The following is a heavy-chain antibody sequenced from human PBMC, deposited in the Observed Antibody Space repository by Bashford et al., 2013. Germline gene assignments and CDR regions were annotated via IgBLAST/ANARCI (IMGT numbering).Heavy chain of an antibody. Sequence: SVKVSCKASGYMFYRLPISTGCRGPLDKGLEWMASXNPNTDDTNYGQKFQGRVTMTRDTSISTAYMELSSLRSEDTAVYYCARGQYDFWSGYYISAASNWFDPWGQGTLVTVSS. D-gene: IGHD3-3*01. CDR1: GYMFYRLP. V-gene: IGHV1-2*02. CDR2: XNPNTDDT. J-gene: IGHJ5*02. CDR3: ARGQYDFWSGYYISAASNWFDP.